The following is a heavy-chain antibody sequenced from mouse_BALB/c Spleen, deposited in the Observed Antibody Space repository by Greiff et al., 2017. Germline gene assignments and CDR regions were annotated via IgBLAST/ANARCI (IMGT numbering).Heavy chain of an antibody. J-gene: IGHJ2*01. V-gene: IGHV1S34*01. Sequence: LVKTGASVKISCKASGYSFTGYYMHWVKQSHGKSLEWIGYISCYNGATSYNQKFKGKATFTVDTSSSTAYMQFNSLTSEDSAVYYCAREGGANWHYFDYWGQGTTLTVSS. CDR3: AREGGANWHYFDY. CDR2: ISCYNGAT. CDR1: GYSFTGYY. D-gene: IGHD4-1*01.